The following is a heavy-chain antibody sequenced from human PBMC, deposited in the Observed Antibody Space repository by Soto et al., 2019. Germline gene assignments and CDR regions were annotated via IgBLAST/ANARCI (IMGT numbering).Heavy chain of an antibody. J-gene: IGHJ4*02. CDR2: MYYGGST. Sequence: PSETLSLTCTVSGGSVSSGNYYCSWIRQSPGKGLEWIGYMYYGGSTNYNPSLKSRATISVDTSKNQFSLKLSSVTAADTAVYYGARDKINGLFVDWGQGTLVTVSS. CDR1: GGSVSSGNYY. V-gene: IGHV4-61*01. D-gene: IGHD2-8*01. CDR3: ARDKINGLFVD.